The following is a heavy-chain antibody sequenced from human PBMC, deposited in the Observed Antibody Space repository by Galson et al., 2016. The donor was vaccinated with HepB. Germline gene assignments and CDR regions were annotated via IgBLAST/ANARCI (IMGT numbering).Heavy chain of an antibody. J-gene: IGHJ5*02. D-gene: IGHD3-10*01. V-gene: IGHV4-39*01. CDR2: VFHSGTT. CDR1: GGSFNYY. CDR3: ARQDQLLWFGEFRGWFDP. Sequence: SETLSLTCSVSGGSFNYYWGWVRQPPGKGLEWIGSVFHSGTTHYNPSLEGRVTLSVDASKSQISLTLNFVTAADTGVYYCARQDQLLWFGEFRGWFDPWGPGTPVTVSS.